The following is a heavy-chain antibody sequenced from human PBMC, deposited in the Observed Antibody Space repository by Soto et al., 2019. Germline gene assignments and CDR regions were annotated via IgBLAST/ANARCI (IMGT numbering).Heavy chain of an antibody. CDR1: GFSLSTSGVG. Sequence: QITLKESGPTLVKPTQTLTLTCTFSGFSLSTSGVGVGWIRQPPGKALEWLALIYWDDDKCYSPSLKSRLTIXXDXPIXHVVLTMTNMDPVDTATYYCAHRDDILTGYRAFDYWGQGTLVTVSS. D-gene: IGHD3-9*01. J-gene: IGHJ4*02. CDR2: IYWDDDK. CDR3: AHRDDILTGYRAFDY. V-gene: IGHV2-5*02.